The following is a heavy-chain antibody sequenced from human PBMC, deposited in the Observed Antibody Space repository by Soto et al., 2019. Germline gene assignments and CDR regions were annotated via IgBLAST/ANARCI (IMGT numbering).Heavy chain of an antibody. CDR3: ASSRSIAAAFDAFDI. CDR2: ISAYNGNT. Sequence: ASVKVSCKASGYTFTSYGISWVRQAPGQGLEWMGWISAYNGNTNYAQKLQGRVTMTTDTSTSTAYMELRSLRSDDTAVYYCASSRSIAAAFDAFDIWGQGKMVTVSS. D-gene: IGHD6-13*01. V-gene: IGHV1-18*01. CDR1: GYTFTSYG. J-gene: IGHJ3*02.